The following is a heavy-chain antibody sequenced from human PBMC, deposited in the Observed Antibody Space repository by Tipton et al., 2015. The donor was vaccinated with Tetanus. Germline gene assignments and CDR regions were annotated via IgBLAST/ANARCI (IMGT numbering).Heavy chain of an antibody. J-gene: IGHJ4*02. CDR2: IKTKTDGGTT. Sequence: SLRLSCAASGFTFSNYWMHWVRQAPGKGLEWVARIKTKTDGGTTDYAPPVRGRFIVSRDDSNNMVHLQMDGLRTEDTAIYFCTTWGFWGQGTLVAVSS. D-gene: IGHD7-27*01. V-gene: IGHV3-15*01. CDR1: GFTFSNYW. CDR3: TTWGF.